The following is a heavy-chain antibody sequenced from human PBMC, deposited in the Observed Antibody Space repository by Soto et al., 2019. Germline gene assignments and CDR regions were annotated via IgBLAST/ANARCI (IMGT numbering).Heavy chain of an antibody. Sequence: ASVKVSCKASGYTFTSYDINWVRQATGQGLEWMGWMNPNSGNTGYAQKFQGRVTMTRNTSISTAYMELSSLRSEDTAVYYCASTPRSYYYYYDMDVWGKGTTVTVSS. CDR2: MNPNSGNT. CDR1: GYTFTSYD. J-gene: IGHJ6*03. CDR3: ASTPRSYYYYYDMDV. V-gene: IGHV1-8*01. D-gene: IGHD2-15*01.